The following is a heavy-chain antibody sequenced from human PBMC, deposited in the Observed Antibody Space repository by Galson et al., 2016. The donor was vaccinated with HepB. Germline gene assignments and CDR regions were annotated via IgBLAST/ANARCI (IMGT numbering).Heavy chain of an antibody. D-gene: IGHD3-22*01. V-gene: IGHV1-69*13. CDR1: GVTFNDYA. J-gene: IGHJ3*01. CDR3: VGSYYYDSSGQAFDV. CDR2: IIPIFGTV. Sequence: SVKVSCKVSGVTFNDYAISFVRQALGQGLEWMGGIIPIFGTVNYAQNFQGRLTITADESTSTAYMELSSLRSEDTALYFSVGSYYYDSSGQAFDVWGQGTRVTVSS.